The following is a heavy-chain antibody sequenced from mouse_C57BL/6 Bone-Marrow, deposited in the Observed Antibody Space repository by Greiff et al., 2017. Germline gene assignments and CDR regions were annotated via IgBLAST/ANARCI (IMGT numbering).Heavy chain of an antibody. D-gene: IGHD5-1-1*01. J-gene: IGHJ3*01. Sequence: EVQLQQSGPVLVKPGASVKMSCKASGYTFTDYYMNWVKQSHGKSLEWIGVINPYNGGTSYNQKFKGKATLTVDKSSSTAYMELNSLTSEDSAVYYCAREGKIPPLLPLAYWGQGTLVTVSA. V-gene: IGHV1-19*01. CDR1: GYTFTDYY. CDR2: INPYNGGT. CDR3: AREGKIPPLLPLAY.